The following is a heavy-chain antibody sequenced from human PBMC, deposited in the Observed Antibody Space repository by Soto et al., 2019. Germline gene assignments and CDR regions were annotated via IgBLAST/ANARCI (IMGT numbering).Heavy chain of an antibody. V-gene: IGHV1-2*02. CDR1: GYTFTGYY. Sequence: GASGKVSCKASGYTFTGYYIHWVRQAPGQGLEWMGWINPNSGGTNYAQKFQGRVTMTRDTSISTAYMELSRLRSDDTAVYYCASARIQLWSPSDYWGQGTLVTVSS. CDR3: ASARIQLWSPSDY. CDR2: INPNSGGT. J-gene: IGHJ4*02. D-gene: IGHD5-18*01.